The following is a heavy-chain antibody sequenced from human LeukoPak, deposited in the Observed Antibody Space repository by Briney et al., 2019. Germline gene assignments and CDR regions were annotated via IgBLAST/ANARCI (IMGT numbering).Heavy chain of an antibody. J-gene: IGHJ4*02. D-gene: IGHD6-19*01. CDR2: ISSSSSTI. CDR1: GFTFSSYS. Sequence: GGSLRLSCAASGFTFSSYSMNWVRQAPGKGLEWVSYISSSSSTIYYADSVKGRFTISRDNAKNSLYLQMNSPRAEDTAVYYCAIGGIAVGGFFDYWGQGTLVTVSS. V-gene: IGHV3-48*04. CDR3: AIGGIAVGGFFDY.